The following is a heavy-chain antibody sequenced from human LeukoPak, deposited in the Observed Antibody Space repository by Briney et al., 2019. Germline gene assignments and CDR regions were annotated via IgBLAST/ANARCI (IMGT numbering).Heavy chain of an antibody. CDR2: IYHSGST. CDR1: GGSISSGGYS. J-gene: IGHJ4*02. Sequence: SETLSLTCAVSGGSISSGGYSWSWIRQPPGKGLEWIGYIYHSGSTYYNPSLKSRVTISVDRSKNQFSLKLSSVTAADTAVYFCARVRITMVRGVIINWGQGTLVTVSS. D-gene: IGHD3-10*01. CDR3: ARVRITMVRGVIIN. V-gene: IGHV4-30-2*01.